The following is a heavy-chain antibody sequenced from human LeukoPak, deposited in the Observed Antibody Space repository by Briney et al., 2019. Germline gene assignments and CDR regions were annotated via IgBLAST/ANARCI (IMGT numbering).Heavy chain of an antibody. CDR2: INWNGGCT. D-gene: IGHD1-26*01. J-gene: IGHJ6*02. CDR3: AKHLRATNTYIFFGLDV. Sequence: GGSLRLSCAATGFTFKYYGMHWVRQPPGKGLEWVSAINWNGGCTDHADSVKGRFTISRDNAKNSLYLQMTSLRPEDTALYYCAKHLRATNTYIFFGLDVWGQGTTVTVSS. CDR1: GFTFKYYG. V-gene: IGHV3-9*01.